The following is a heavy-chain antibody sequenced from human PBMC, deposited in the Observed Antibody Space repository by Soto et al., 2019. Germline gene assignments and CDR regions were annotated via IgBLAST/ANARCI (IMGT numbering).Heavy chain of an antibody. Sequence: EVQLVESGGGLVLPGGSLRLSCAASGFTFSSYWMTWVRQAPGKGLEWVANIRQDGGQIDYVDSVKGRFTISRDNAKNSLYRQMNSPRAGDTAVYYCARWTVSANNWFDPWGQGTLVTVSS. V-gene: IGHV3-7*05. D-gene: IGHD2-8*01. CDR2: IRQDGGQI. CDR3: ARWTVSANNWFDP. J-gene: IGHJ5*02. CDR1: GFTFSSYW.